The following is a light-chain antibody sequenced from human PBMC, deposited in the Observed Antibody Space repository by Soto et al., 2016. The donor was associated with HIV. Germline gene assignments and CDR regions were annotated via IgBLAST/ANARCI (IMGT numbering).Light chain of an antibody. CDR3: QAWDSSTVV. CDR2: QDT. J-gene: IGLJ2*01. CDR1: KLGDKF. Sequence: SYELTQPPSVSVSPGQTANITCSGDKLGDKFASWYLQKPGQSPLLVIYQDTKRPSGIPERFSGSNSGNTATLTISGTQAMDGADYYCQAWDSSTVVFGGGTKLTVL. V-gene: IGLV3-1*01.